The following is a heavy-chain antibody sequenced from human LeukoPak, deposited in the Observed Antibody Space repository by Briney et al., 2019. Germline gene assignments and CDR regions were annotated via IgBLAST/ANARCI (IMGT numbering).Heavy chain of an antibody. CDR3: ARGNWAIKGFAY. CDR1: GFTFDDYG. Sequence: GGYLRLSCAASGFTFDDYGMSWVRQAPGKGLEWVSGINWNDGSTGYADSVKGRFTISRDNAKNSLYLQMNSLRAEDTALYYGARGNWAIKGFAYWGQGTLVTVSS. CDR2: INWNDGST. J-gene: IGHJ4*02. V-gene: IGHV3-20*04. D-gene: IGHD7-27*01.